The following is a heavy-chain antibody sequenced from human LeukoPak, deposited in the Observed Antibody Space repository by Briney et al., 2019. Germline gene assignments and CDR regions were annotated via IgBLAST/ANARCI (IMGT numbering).Heavy chain of an antibody. D-gene: IGHD2-2*01. J-gene: IGHJ4*02. CDR2: ITASGTAM. V-gene: IGHV3-23*01. CDR1: GFTFSSYS. CDR3: AASLPNIVVVPATKGPFGY. Sequence: GGSLRLSCAASGFTFSSYSMNWVRQAPGKGLEWVSHITASGTAMFYADSVKGRFTISRDNSKNTLYLQMNSLRAEDTAVYYCAASLPNIVVVPATKGPFGYWGQGALVTVSS.